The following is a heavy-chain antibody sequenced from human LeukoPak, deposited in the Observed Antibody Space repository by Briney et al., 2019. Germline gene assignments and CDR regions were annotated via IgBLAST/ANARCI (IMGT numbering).Heavy chain of an antibody. CDR1: GFTFGDYG. D-gene: IGHD3-16*01. Sequence: GGSLRLSCAASGFTFGDYGMSWVRQAPGKGLEWVSGINWYGGSTGYADSVKGRFTISRDSAKNSLYLQMNSLRAEDTALYYCARALGGRGYYYYMDVWGKGTTVTVSS. CDR2: INWYGGST. CDR3: ARALGGRGYYYYMDV. J-gene: IGHJ6*03. V-gene: IGHV3-20*04.